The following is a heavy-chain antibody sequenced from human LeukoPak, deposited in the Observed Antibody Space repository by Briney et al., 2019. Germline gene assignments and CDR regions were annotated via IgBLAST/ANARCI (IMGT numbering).Heavy chain of an antibody. J-gene: IGHJ4*02. V-gene: IGHV3-23*01. CDR3: AKRRGMGATKSYYFDY. CDR1: GFTFSSYA. Sequence: PGGSLRLSCAASGFTFSSYAMSWVRQAPGQGLEWVSAISGCGGSTYYAYSVKGRFTISRDNSKNTLYLQMNSLRAEDTAVYYCAKRRGMGATKSYYFDYWGQGTLVTVST. D-gene: IGHD1-26*01. CDR2: ISGCGGST.